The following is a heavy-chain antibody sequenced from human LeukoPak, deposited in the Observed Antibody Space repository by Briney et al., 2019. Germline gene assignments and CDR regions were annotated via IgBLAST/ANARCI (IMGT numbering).Heavy chain of an antibody. CDR3: AREDSSGNWFDA. Sequence: GGSLRLSCAASGFLFSSYWMSWVRQAPGKGLEWVANIKQDGSEKYYLDSVKGRFTISRDNAKNSLYLQMNSLRAEDTAVYYCAREDSSGNWFDAWGQGTRVTVSS. CDR1: GFLFSSYW. J-gene: IGHJ5*02. CDR2: IKQDGSEK. D-gene: IGHD6-19*01. V-gene: IGHV3-7*01.